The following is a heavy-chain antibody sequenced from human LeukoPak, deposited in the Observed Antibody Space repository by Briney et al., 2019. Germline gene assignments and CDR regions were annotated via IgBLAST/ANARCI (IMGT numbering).Heavy chain of an antibody. V-gene: IGHV1-46*01. CDR2: IKPSGGST. CDR1: GYTFTSFY. D-gene: IGHD3-22*01. J-gene: IGHJ3*02. Sequence: GASVKVSCKASGYTFTSFYMHWVRQAPGQGLEWMGIIKPSGGSTSYAQKFQGRVTMTRDTSTSTVYMELSSLRSEDTAVYYCARSLTSTMIVVVIPYGAFDIWGQGTMVTVSS. CDR3: ARSLTSTMIVVVIPYGAFDI.